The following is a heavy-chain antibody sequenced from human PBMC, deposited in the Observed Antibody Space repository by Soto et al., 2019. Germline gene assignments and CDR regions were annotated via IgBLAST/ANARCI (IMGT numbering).Heavy chain of an antibody. CDR3: TRLPEAGGIVTSYDH. CDR2: IRNKGNKYAT. Sequence: GGSLRLSCAGSGFIFSDSAIHWVRQASGQGLEWVGRIRNKGNKYATAYAASVEGRFTVSRDDSANTAFLQMNSLKTEDTAVYYCTRLPEAGGIVTSYDHWGQGTLVTVSS. V-gene: IGHV3-73*01. D-gene: IGHD1-26*01. J-gene: IGHJ4*02. CDR1: GFIFSDSA.